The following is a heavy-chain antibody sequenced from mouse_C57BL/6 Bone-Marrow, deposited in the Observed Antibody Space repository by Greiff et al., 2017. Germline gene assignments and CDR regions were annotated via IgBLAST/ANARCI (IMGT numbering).Heavy chain of an antibody. V-gene: IGHV14-4*01. Sequence: VQLQQSGAELVRPGASVKLSCTASGFNIKDDYMHWVKQRPEQGLEWIGWIDPETGATEYASKFQGKATITADPSSNTAYLQLISLTSEDTAVYYCTTYPLITTVVATDYFDYWGQGTTLTVSS. CDR1: GFNIKDDY. CDR3: TTYPLITTVVATDYFDY. CDR2: IDPETGAT. D-gene: IGHD1-1*01. J-gene: IGHJ2*01.